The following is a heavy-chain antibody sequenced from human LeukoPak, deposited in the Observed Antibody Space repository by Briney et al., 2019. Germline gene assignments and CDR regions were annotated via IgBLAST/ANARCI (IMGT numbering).Heavy chain of an antibody. Sequence: GRSLRLSCAASGFTFSSYAMHWVRQAPGKGLEWVAVISYDGSSKYYADSVKGRFTISRDNSKNTLYLQMNSLRAEDTAVYYCARAPDPGSPDYWGQGTLVTVSS. J-gene: IGHJ4*02. D-gene: IGHD3-10*01. CDR3: ARAPDPGSPDY. CDR1: GFTFSSYA. CDR2: ISYDGSSK. V-gene: IGHV3-30*04.